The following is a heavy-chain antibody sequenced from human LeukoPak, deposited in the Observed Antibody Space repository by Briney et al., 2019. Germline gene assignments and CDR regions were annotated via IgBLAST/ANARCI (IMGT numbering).Heavy chain of an antibody. D-gene: IGHD3-9*01. CDR2: IIPIFGTA. V-gene: IGHV1-69*01. Sequence: RASVKVSCKASGGTFSSYAISWVRQAPGQGLEWMGGIIPIFGTANYAQKFQGRVTITADESTSTAYMELSSLRSEDTAVYYCAADARTNDTTGRFTYWGQGTLVTVSS. CDR3: AADARTNDTTGRFTY. CDR1: GGTFSSYA. J-gene: IGHJ4*02.